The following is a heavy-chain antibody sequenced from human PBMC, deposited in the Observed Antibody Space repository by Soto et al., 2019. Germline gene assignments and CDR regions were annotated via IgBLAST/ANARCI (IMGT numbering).Heavy chain of an antibody. Sequence: EVHLLESGGGLVQPGGSMRLSCTASGFTFSSYAMTWVRQAPGRGLEGVSGITASGGRTFYAGSVKGRFTISRDNSKSTLYLQMSSLRAEDTAVYYCAKDTRYADYVRWFDPWGQGTLVTVSS. CDR2: ITASGGRT. CDR1: GFTFSSYA. J-gene: IGHJ5*02. CDR3: AKDTRYADYVRWFDP. D-gene: IGHD4-17*01. V-gene: IGHV3-23*01.